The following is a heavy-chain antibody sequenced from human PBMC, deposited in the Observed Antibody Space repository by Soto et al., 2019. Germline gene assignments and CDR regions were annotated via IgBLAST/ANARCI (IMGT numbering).Heavy chain of an antibody. Sequence: QVQLQESGPGLVKPSQTLSLTCTVSGASVNSGDFHWSWIRQRPGAGLEWIGYIFFSGNTYYNPSLRGRLTLSMDTSKNLFSLMLTSMTAADSAVYYCTRASPPPPYFSYFGMDVWGQGTPVTVSS. CDR2: IFFSGNT. CDR3: TRASPPPPYFSYFGMDV. CDR1: GASVNSGDFH. J-gene: IGHJ6*02. V-gene: IGHV4-31*03.